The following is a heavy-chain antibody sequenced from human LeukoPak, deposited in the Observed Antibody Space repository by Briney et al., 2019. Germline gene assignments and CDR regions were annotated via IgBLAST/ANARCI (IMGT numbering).Heavy chain of an antibody. V-gene: IGHV3-73*01. Sequence: GGSLRLSCAASGFTFSGSAMHWVRQASGKGLEWVGRIRSKANSYATAYAASVKGRFTISRDNAKNSLYLQMNSLRAEDTAVYYCARESQSAYYFDSSGYEDAFDIWGQGTMVTVSS. CDR1: GFTFSGSA. J-gene: IGHJ3*02. D-gene: IGHD3-22*01. CDR2: IRSKANSYAT. CDR3: ARESQSAYYFDSSGYEDAFDI.